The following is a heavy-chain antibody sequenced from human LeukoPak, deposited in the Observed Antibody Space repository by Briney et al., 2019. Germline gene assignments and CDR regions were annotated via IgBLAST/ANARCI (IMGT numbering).Heavy chain of an antibody. J-gene: IGHJ4*02. CDR3: ARGYCSGGSCYPDYFDY. CDR1: GGSISSDY. Sequence: SETLSLTCTVSGGSISSDYWSWIRQPAGKGLEWIGRIYTSGSTNYNPSLKSRVTMSVDTSKNQFSLKLSSVTAADTAVYYCARGYCSGGSCYPDYFDYWGQGTLVTVSS. V-gene: IGHV4-4*07. CDR2: IYTSGST. D-gene: IGHD2-15*01.